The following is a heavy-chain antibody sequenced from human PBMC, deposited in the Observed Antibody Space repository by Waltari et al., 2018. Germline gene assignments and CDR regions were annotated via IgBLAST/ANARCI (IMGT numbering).Heavy chain of an antibody. D-gene: IGHD4-17*01. Sequence: EVQLVESGGGLVKTGGSLRLVCTASGLRFRSFGMNWVRQARGKGLEWVSFISASGTFVYYVDSVKGRFTMSRDNAKNSVYLQLNGLRAEDTGEYYCVRGRLTTVVTPWDFWGQGTQVTVSS. CDR1: GLRFRSFG. CDR3: VRGRLTTVVTPWDF. J-gene: IGHJ1*01. CDR2: ISASGTFV. V-gene: IGHV3-21*02.